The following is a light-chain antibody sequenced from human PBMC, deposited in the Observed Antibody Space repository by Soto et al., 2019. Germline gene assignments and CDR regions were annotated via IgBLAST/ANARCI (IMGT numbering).Light chain of an antibody. CDR2: AAS. J-gene: IGKJ1*01. CDR1: QTISRW. Sequence: DIQLTQTPSTLSASVGDEVTITCLASQTISRWLAWYQQKPGRAPKLLIYAASSLQSGVPARFSGRGSGTDFTLTISSLQPEDFAHYYCQQTYSNLWTFGQGTKVDIK. CDR3: QQTYSNLWT. V-gene: IGKV1-39*01.